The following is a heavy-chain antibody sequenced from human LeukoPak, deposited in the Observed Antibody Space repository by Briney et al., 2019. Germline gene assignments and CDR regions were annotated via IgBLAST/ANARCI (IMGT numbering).Heavy chain of an antibody. Sequence: GASVKVSCKASGYTFTSYYMHWVRQAPGQGLEWMGIINPSGGSTSYAQKFQGRVTMTRDTSTSTVYMELSSLRSEDTAVYYCARGPMVRGVKLYNWFDPWGQGTLVTVYS. V-gene: IGHV1-46*01. CDR3: ARGPMVRGVKLYNWFDP. J-gene: IGHJ5*02. CDR2: INPSGGST. D-gene: IGHD3-10*01. CDR1: GYTFTSYY.